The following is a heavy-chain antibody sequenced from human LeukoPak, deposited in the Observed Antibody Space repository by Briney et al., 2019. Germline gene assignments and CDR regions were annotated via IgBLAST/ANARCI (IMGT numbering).Heavy chain of an antibody. CDR3: ARDGFLEWLLDY. Sequence: GGSLRLSCVASGFTFRSYGMYWVRQAPGKGLEWVTFLRYDGSNTYYADSVKGRFTISRDNSKNTLYLHMNSLREEDTSVYYCARDGFLEWLLDYWGQGTLVTVSS. V-gene: IGHV3-30*02. D-gene: IGHD3-3*01. CDR1: GFTFRSYG. CDR2: LRYDGSNT. J-gene: IGHJ4*02.